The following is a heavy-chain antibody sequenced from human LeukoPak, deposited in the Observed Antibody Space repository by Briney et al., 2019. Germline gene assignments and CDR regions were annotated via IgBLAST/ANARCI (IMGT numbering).Heavy chain of an antibody. CDR1: GGSFSGYY. CDR3: ARGRKRITMVRGVTAYYFDY. Sequence: SETLSLTCAVHGGSFSGYYWSWIRQPPGKGLEWIGEINHSGSTNYNPSLKSRVTISVDTSKNQFSLKLSSVTAADTAVYYCARGRKRITMVRGVTAYYFDYWGQGTLVTVSS. J-gene: IGHJ4*02. D-gene: IGHD3-10*01. CDR2: INHSGST. V-gene: IGHV4-34*01.